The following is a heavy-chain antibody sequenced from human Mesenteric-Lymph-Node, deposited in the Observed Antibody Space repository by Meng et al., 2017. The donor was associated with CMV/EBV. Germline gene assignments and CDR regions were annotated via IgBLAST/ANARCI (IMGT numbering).Heavy chain of an antibody. CDR2: IYSGGNT. CDR1: GFIVSSNY. Sequence: GESLKISCAASGFIVSSNYMSWVRQAPGKGLEWVSIIYSGGNTYYTDSVRGRFTISRDNSKNALYLQMNSLRAEDTAVYYCARHLAPYYYYGIDVWGQGTTVTVSS. CDR3: ARHLAPYYYYGIDV. V-gene: IGHV3-53*01. J-gene: IGHJ6*02.